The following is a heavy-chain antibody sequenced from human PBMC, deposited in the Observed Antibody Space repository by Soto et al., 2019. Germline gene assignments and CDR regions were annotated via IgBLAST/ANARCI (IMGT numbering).Heavy chain of an antibody. CDR3: AGDQTGITTTGGGRIDR. CDR1: GFTFSTHA. Sequence: QVQLVASGGGVVQPGRSLRLSCAASGFTFSTHAMHWVRQAPGKGLECVAIVSFDGSNKYYADSVKGRFTISRDNSKNTLYLQMSGLTPEDTAGYYCAGDQTGITTTGGGRIDRWGQGTLVNVSS. D-gene: IGHD1-20*01. CDR2: VSFDGSNK. V-gene: IGHV3-30-3*01. J-gene: IGHJ5*02.